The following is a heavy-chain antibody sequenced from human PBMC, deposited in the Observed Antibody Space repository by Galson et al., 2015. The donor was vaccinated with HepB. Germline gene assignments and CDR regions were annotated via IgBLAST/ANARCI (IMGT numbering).Heavy chain of an antibody. CDR1: GGSISSGSYY. D-gene: IGHD6-13*01. CDR3: ARAGIAAAGTVEDY. J-gene: IGHJ4*02. CDR2: IYTSGST. V-gene: IGHV4-61*02. Sequence: TLSLTCTVSGGSISSGSYYWSWIRQPAGKGLEWIGRIYTSGSTNYNPSLKSRVTMSVDTSKNQFSLKLSSVTAADTAVYYCARAGIAAAGTVEDYWGQGTLVTVSS.